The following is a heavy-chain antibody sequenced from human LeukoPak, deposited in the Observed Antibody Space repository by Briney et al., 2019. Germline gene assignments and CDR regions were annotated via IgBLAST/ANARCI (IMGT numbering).Heavy chain of an antibody. CDR3: AKDYANYYDSSGYYYHATLTTGARSAPSDY. CDR2: ISGSGGST. D-gene: IGHD3-22*01. J-gene: IGHJ4*02. Sequence: GGSLRLSCAASGFTFSSYGMSWVRQAPGKGLEWVSAISGSGGSTYYAGSVKGRFTISRDNSKNTLYLQMNSLRAEDTAVYYCAKDYANYYDSSGYYYHATLTTGARSAPSDYWGQGTLVTVSS. V-gene: IGHV3-23*01. CDR1: GFTFSSYG.